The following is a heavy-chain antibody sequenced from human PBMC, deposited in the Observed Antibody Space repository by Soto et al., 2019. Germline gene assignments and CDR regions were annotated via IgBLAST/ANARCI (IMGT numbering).Heavy chain of an antibody. D-gene: IGHD1-1*01. CDR3: ARDLQETFTEARTPVLGPVCPDSASLSVRVSWTVSHHLLH. CDR2: ISPSGGDT. CDR1: GFTFSSYA. V-gene: IGHV3-23*01. J-gene: IGHJ1*01. Sequence: PWGSLRLSCAASGFTFSSYAMSWVRQAPGKGLEWVSIISPSGGDTYYADSVKGRFTISRDNSKNTLYLQMNGLRDDDTAVYYCARDLQETFTEARTPVLGPVCPDSASLSVRVSWTVSHHLLHW.